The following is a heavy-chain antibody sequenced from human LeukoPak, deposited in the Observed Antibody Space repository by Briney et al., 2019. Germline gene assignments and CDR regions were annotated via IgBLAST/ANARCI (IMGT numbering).Heavy chain of an antibody. CDR3: ARHFGGYYYDSSGSPGWFDP. CDR2: IYYSGST. V-gene: IGHV4-39*01. J-gene: IGHJ5*02. CDR1: GGSISSGGYY. Sequence: SQTLSLTCTVSGGSISSGGYYWGWIRQPPGKGLEWIGSIYYSGSTYYNPSLKSRVTISVDTSKNQFSLKLSSVTAADTAVYYCARHFGGYYYDSSGSPGWFDPWGQGTLVTVSS. D-gene: IGHD3-22*01.